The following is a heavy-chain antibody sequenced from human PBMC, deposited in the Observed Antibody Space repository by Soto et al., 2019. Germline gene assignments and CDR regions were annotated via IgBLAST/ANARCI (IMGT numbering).Heavy chain of an antibody. CDR3: ARWAPDAFHV. CDR2: VNPSSGST. Sequence: QVQLVQSGAEVKKPGASVKVSCKASGYSFTTYNIHWVRQAPGQGLEWMGVVNPSSGSTSYAQKFQGRVTMIRVTSTSTVYMELSSLRSEDAAVYYCARWAPDAFHVWGQGTLVTVSS. V-gene: IGHV1-46*01. CDR1: GYSFTTYN. J-gene: IGHJ3*01.